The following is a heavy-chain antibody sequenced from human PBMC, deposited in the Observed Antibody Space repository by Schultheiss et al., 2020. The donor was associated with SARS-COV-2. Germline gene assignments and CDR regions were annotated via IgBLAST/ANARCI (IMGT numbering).Heavy chain of an antibody. D-gene: IGHD4-23*01. V-gene: IGHV1-46*01. J-gene: IGHJ4*02. CDR1: GYTFTSYY. CDR3: ARSPSGTVVTDRSGRYLDY. Sequence: ASVKVSCKASGYTFTSYYMHWVRQAPGQGLEWMGIINPSGGSTSYAQKFQGRVTMTTDTSTSTAYMELRSLRSDDTAVYYCARSPSGTVVTDRSGRYLDYWGQGTLVTVSS. CDR2: INPSGGST.